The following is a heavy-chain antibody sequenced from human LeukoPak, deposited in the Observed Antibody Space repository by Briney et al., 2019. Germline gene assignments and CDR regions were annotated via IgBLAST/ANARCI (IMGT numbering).Heavy chain of an antibody. CDR2: IHFTGST. CDR1: GGSINSGGYY. CDR3: ARGIHPSSVTAIPFDY. Sequence: SETLSLTCTVSGGSINSGGYYWSWIRQHPGKGLEWIGNIHFTGSTYYNPSLKSRVTISVDTSENQFSLKLTSVTVADTAVYYCARGIHPSSVTAIPFDYWGQGTLVTVSS. D-gene: IGHD2-21*02. J-gene: IGHJ4*02. V-gene: IGHV4-31*03.